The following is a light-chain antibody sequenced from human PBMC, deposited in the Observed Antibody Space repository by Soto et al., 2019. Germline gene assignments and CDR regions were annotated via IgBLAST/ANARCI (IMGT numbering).Light chain of an antibody. V-gene: IGLV2-8*01. CDR2: EVS. J-gene: IGLJ2*01. Sequence: QSALTQPPSASGSPGQSVTISCTGTTSEVAGYNYVSWYQQHPGNAPKLMVSEVSKRPSGVHDRFSGSKSGNTASLTVSGLQAEDVADYYCSSYAGSNNVVFGGGTKLTVL. CDR1: TSEVAGYNY. CDR3: SSYAGSNNVV.